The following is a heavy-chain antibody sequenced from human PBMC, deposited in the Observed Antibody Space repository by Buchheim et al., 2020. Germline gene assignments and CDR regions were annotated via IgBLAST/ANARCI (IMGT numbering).Heavy chain of an antibody. CDR1: GGSISSYY. J-gene: IGHJ6*02. V-gene: IGHV4-59*01. Sequence: QVQLQESGPGLVKPSETLSLTCTVSGGSISSYYWSWIRQPPGKGLEWIGYIYYGGSTNYNPSLKSRVTISVDTSKNQFSLKLSSVTAADTAVYYCARDSWATYYYGSGSSNYGMDVWGQGTT. D-gene: IGHD3-10*01. CDR2: IYYGGST. CDR3: ARDSWATYYYGSGSSNYGMDV.